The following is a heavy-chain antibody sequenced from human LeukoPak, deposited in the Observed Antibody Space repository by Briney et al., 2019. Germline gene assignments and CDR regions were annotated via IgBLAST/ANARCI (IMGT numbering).Heavy chain of an antibody. V-gene: IGHV4-34*01. CDR2: INHSGST. CDR3: ARGPYYDILFRDWGSYYYYMDV. J-gene: IGHJ6*03. Sequence: SETLSLTCPVYGGSYRGYYWSWIRQPPGKGLEGIGVINHSGSTNYNPSLKSQVTISVDTSKNQFSLKLSSVTAADTAVYYCARGPYYDILFRDWGSYYYYMDVWGKGTTVTVSS. CDR1: GGSYRGYY. D-gene: IGHD3-9*01.